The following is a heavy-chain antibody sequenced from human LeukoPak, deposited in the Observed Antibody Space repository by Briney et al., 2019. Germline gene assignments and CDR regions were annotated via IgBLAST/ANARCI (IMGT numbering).Heavy chain of an antibody. CDR1: GGSISSGDYY. Sequence: PSQTLSLTCTVSGGSISSGDYYWSWIRQPPGKGLEWIGYIYYSGSTNYNPSLKSRVTISVDTSKNQFSLKLSSVTAADTAVYYCASILYSGSYYVSDWGQGTLVTVSS. V-gene: IGHV4-30-4*01. CDR2: IYYSGST. CDR3: ASILYSGSYYVSD. D-gene: IGHD1-26*01. J-gene: IGHJ4*02.